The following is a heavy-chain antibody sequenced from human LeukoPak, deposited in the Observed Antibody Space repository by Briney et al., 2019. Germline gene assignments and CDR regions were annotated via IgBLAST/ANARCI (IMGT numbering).Heavy chain of an antibody. V-gene: IGHV5-51*01. CDR1: GYSFTSYW. CDR2: IYPGDSDT. CDR3: ARLVRCSSTSCSNWFDP. Sequence: GESLKISCKDSGYSFTSYWIGWVRQMPGKGLEWMGIIYPGDSDTRYSPSFQGQVTISADKSISTAYLQWSSLKASDTAMYYCARLVRCSSTSCSNWFDPWGQGTLVTVSS. D-gene: IGHD2-2*01. J-gene: IGHJ5*02.